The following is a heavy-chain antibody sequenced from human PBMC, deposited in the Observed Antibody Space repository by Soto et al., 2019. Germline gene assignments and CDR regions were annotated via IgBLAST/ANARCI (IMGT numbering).Heavy chain of an antibody. CDR1: GFTFTRYS. CDR2: IISTTNYR. J-gene: IGHJ4*02. CDR3: ARESEDLTSNFDY. V-gene: IGHV3-21*06. Sequence: GWLRLSCPASGFTFTRYSINWVRQAPGKGLEWVSSIISTTNYRYYGDSMKCRFTISRDNAKNSLYLEMNSLRAEDTAVYYCARESEDLTSNFDYWGQGTLVTVS.